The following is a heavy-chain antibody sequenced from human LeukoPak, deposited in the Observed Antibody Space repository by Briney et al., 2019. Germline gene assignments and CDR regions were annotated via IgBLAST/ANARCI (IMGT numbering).Heavy chain of an antibody. CDR3: ARGIAAAGTNWFDP. CDR1: GFTFSSYS. CDR2: ISSSSSYI. V-gene: IGHV3-21*01. D-gene: IGHD6-13*01. J-gene: IGHJ5*02. Sequence: GGSLRLSCAASGFTFSSYSMNWVRQAPGKGLEWVSSISSSSSYIYYADSVKGRFTIARDNAKNSLYLQMNSLRAEDTAVYYCARGIAAAGTNWFDPWGQGTLVTVSS.